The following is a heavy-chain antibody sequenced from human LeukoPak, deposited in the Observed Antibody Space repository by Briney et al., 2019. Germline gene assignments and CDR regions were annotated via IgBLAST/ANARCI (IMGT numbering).Heavy chain of an antibody. J-gene: IGHJ4*02. CDR3: ARAPGIMSGNWRFDY. Sequence: SETLSLTCTVSGGSISPYYWTWIRQPPGKGLEWIGYIYYSGSTNYNPSLTSRVTTSVDTSKNQFSLKLSSVTAADTAVYYCARAPGIMSGNWRFDYWGQGTLVTVSS. CDR1: GGSISPYY. V-gene: IGHV4-59*12. D-gene: IGHD3-16*01. CDR2: IYYSGST.